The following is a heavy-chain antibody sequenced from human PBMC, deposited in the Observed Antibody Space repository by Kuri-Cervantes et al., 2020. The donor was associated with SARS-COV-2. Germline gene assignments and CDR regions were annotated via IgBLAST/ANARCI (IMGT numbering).Heavy chain of an antibody. CDR2: ISVYNGAT. D-gene: IGHD1-26*01. V-gene: IGHV1-18*01. J-gene: IGHJ4*02. Sequence: ASVKVSCKASGYTFTSYGISWVRQAPGQGLEWMGWISVYNGATNYARNFQGRVTMTTVTSTSTAYMELGSLRTDDTAVYYCARDSEEWELRGDFDYWGQGTLVTVSS. CDR1: GYTFTSYG. CDR3: ARDSEEWELRGDFDY.